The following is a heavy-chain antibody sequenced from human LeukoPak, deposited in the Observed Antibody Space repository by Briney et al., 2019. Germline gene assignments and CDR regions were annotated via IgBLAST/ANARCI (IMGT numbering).Heavy chain of an antibody. V-gene: IGHV4-61*01. J-gene: IGHJ4*02. Sequence: SETLSLTCTVSGGSVSIGRYQWSWVRQPPGPGLEWIGDIQYNGPPAYNPSLQNRVIILRDESRNQFSLRLSSVTAADTAVYFCARRKADRPRNYYIDYWGQGILVTVSS. CDR2: IQYNGPP. CDR1: GGSVSIGRYQ. CDR3: ARRKADRPRNYYIDY. D-gene: IGHD6-6*01.